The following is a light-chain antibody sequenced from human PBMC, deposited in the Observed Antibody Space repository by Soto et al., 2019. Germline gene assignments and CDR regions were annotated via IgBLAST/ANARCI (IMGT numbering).Light chain of an antibody. CDR3: QQYDNLPTWT. J-gene: IGKJ1*01. Sequence: DIQMTQSPSSLSASVGDRVTITCQASQDISNYLNWYQQKPGKAPKLLIYDASNLETGVPSRFSGSGSGTDFTFTISSPQPEDIATYYGQQYDNLPTWTFGQGTKVEIK. V-gene: IGKV1-33*01. CDR1: QDISNY. CDR2: DAS.